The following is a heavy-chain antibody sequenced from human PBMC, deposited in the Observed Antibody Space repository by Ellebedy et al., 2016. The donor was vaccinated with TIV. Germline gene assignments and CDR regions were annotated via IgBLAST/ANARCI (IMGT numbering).Heavy chain of an antibody. Sequence: GGSLRLSXAASGFTFSDYYMSWIRQAPGKGLEWVSYISSSSSYTNYADSVKGRFTISRDNAKNSLYLQMNRLRVEDTAVYYCARGPVQYYYGSGIYYFDYWGQGTLVTVSS. V-gene: IGHV3-11*06. J-gene: IGHJ4*02. CDR3: ARGPVQYYYGSGIYYFDY. CDR1: GFTFSDYY. D-gene: IGHD3-10*01. CDR2: ISSSSSYT.